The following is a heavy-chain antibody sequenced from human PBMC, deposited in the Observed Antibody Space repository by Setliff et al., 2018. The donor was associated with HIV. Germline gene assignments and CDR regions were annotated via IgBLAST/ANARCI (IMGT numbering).Heavy chain of an antibody. CDR1: GFTFDDYA. Sequence: QTGGSLRLSCAASGFTFDDYAMHWVRQAPGKGLEWVSGISWNSGSIGYADSVKGRFTISRDDSKSTLFLQMNSLRAEDTAVFYCARGDNFGSGTYYKEIYNFDYWGPGILVTVSS. J-gene: IGHJ4*02. CDR2: ISWNSGSI. V-gene: IGHV3-9*01. CDR3: ARGDNFGSGTYYKEIYNFDY. D-gene: IGHD3-10*01.